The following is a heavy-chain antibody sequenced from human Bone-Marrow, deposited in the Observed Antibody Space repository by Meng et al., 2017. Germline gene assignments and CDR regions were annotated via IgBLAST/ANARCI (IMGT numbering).Heavy chain of an antibody. CDR3: AREDYYDSSGYSHLDY. V-gene: IGHV3-20*04. J-gene: IGHJ4*02. CDR2: INWNGGST. CDR1: GFTFDDYG. Sequence: GESLKISCAASGFTFDDYGMSWVRQAPGKGLEWVSGINWNGGSTGYADSVKGRFTISRDNAKNSLYLQMNSLRAEDTALYYCAREDYYDSSGYSHLDYWGQGTLVTVSS. D-gene: IGHD3-22*01.